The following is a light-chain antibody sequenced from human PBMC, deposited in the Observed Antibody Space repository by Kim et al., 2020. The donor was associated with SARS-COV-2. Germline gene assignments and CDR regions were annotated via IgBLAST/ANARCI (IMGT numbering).Light chain of an antibody. V-gene: IGKV3-15*01. J-gene: IGKJ4*01. CDR2: DAS. CDR1: QSVHRN. Sequence: EVVLTQSPATLSVSPGESVTLSCRASQSVHRNLAWYQQKPGQAPSLLIDDASTSATGIPARFSGSGSGTEFTLTISSLQPDDSAVYYCQQYDQWQFTFGGGTKVEI. CDR3: QQYDQWQFT.